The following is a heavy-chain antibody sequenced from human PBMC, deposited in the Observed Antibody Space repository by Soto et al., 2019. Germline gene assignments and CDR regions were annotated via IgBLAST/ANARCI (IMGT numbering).Heavy chain of an antibody. Sequence: PSETLSLTCTVSGGSISSYYWSWIRQPPGKGLEWIGYIYYSGSTNYNPSLKSRVTISVDTSKNQFSLKLSSVTAADTAVYYCAILHQHWGYDLVVFDFWSRGTMDIV. CDR3: AILHQHWGYDLVVFDF. V-gene: IGHV4-59*01. D-gene: IGHD5-12*01. J-gene: IGHJ3*01. CDR1: GGSISSYY. CDR2: IYYSGST.